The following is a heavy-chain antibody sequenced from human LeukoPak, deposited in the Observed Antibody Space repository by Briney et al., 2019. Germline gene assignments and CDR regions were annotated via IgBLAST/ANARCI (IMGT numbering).Heavy chain of an antibody. V-gene: IGHV3-23*01. CDR2: IIDNGYIT. CDR3: AKLGGQEVHNYYVAV. Sequence: EPGGSLRLSCAASGFTFSSYAMSWVRQAPGKGLEWVSGIIDNGYITYYANSVRGRFTISRDNSKNTLSLQMNSLRAEDTAVYYCAKLGGQEVHNYYVAVWGKGTTVAVSS. J-gene: IGHJ6*03. D-gene: IGHD3-16*01. CDR1: GFTFSSYA.